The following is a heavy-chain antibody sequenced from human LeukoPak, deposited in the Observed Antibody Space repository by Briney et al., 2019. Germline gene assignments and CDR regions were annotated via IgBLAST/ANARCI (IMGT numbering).Heavy chain of an antibody. CDR2: IYYGGST. J-gene: IGHJ4*02. CDR1: GGSIGSFY. CDR3: ARVAIRIAETLDLDY. Sequence: SETLSPTCTVSGGSIGSFYWSWIRQPPGKGLEWIGYIYYGGSTNYNPSLKSRVTISVDTSKNQFSLKLTSVTAADTAVYYCARVAIRIAETLDLDYWGQGTLVTVSS. D-gene: IGHD6-13*01. V-gene: IGHV4-59*01.